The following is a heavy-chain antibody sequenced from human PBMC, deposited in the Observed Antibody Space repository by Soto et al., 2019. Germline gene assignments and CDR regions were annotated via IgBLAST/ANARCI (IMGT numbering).Heavy chain of an antibody. D-gene: IGHD3-22*01. CDR3: AGWSSGYFPPRHPSGDY. CDR1: GGSISSSSYY. V-gene: IGHV4-39*01. J-gene: IGHJ4*02. CDR2: IYYSGST. Sequence: QLQLQESGPGLVKPSETLSLTCTVSGGSISSSSYYWGWIRQPPGKGLEWIGSIYYSGSTYYNPSLKSRVTISVDTSKNQFSLKLSSVTAADTAVYYCAGWSSGYFPPRHPSGDYWGQGTLVTVSS.